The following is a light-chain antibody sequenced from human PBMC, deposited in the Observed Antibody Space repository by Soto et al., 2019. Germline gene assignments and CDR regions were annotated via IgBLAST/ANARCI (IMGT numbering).Light chain of an antibody. Sequence: DFQMTQSPSSLSASVGDRVTITCRASQDISDHLAWYQHKPGKVPKLLIYEASTLQSGVPSRFSGGGFGTDFTLTISSLQPEDVEIYYCQRYNRTPRTFGQGTKVELK. CDR2: EAS. J-gene: IGKJ1*01. V-gene: IGKV1-27*01. CDR3: QRYNRTPRT. CDR1: QDISDH.